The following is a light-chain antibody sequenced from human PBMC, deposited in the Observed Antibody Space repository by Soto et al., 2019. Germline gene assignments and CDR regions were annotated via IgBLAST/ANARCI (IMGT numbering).Light chain of an antibody. V-gene: IGKV1-9*01. CDR2: AAS. Sequence: DIQLTQSPLFLSASVGDRVTITCRASQDISTYLAWYQQKPGKAPKLLIYAASTLQSGVPSRFSGSGSGTEFSLTVSSLQPEDFASYYCQQLHSYPLTFGQGTRLEIK. CDR1: QDISTY. CDR3: QQLHSYPLT. J-gene: IGKJ5*01.